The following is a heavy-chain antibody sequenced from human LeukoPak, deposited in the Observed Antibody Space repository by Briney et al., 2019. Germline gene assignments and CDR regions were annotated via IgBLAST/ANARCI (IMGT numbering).Heavy chain of an antibody. J-gene: IGHJ4*02. CDR2: MNPNSGNT. V-gene: IGHV1-8*01. CDR3: ARGRKVTTRTDY. CDR1: GYTFTSYD. Sequence: ASVKVSCKASGYTFTSYDINWVRQATGQGLEWMGWMNPNSGNTGYAQKFQGRVTMTRNTSISTAYMELSSLRSEDTAVYYCARGRKVTTRTDYWGQGTLVTVSS. D-gene: IGHD4-17*01.